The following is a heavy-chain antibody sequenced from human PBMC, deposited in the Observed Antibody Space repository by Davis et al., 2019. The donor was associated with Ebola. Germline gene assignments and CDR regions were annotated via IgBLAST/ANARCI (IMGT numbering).Heavy chain of an antibody. CDR1: DNTFTNYW. Sequence: GESLKISCKCSDNTFTNYWIGWVRQMPGKGLEWMGTIDPTDSYTNYSPSFQGHVTISVDKSISTAYLQWSSLKASDTAIYFCARHDNIAVGGGFDFWGQGTLVTVSS. CDR3: ARHDNIAVGGGFDF. V-gene: IGHV5-10-1*01. CDR2: IDPTDSYT. D-gene: IGHD6-19*01. J-gene: IGHJ4*02.